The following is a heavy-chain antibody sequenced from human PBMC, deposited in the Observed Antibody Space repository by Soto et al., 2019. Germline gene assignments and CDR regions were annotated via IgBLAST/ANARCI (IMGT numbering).Heavy chain of an antibody. CDR3: VKDTVVVISGGDFDY. Sequence: EVQLLESGGALVQPGGSLRLSCEASGFTYVKYAMSWVRQAPGKGLEWVSGISGDAGRTFYADSVKGRFTISRDNSKNTVYLQMNSLRVEDTAVYYCVKDTVVVISGGDFDYWGQGTLVTVSS. CDR2: ISGDAGRT. D-gene: IGHD3-22*01. J-gene: IGHJ4*02. CDR1: GFTYVKYA. V-gene: IGHV3-23*01.